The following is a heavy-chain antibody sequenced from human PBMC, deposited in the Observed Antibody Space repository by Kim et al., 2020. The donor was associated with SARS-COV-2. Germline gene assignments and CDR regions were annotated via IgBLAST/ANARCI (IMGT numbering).Heavy chain of an antibody. CDR3: ARARGGSYYYGMDV. Sequence: GGSLRLSCAASGFTFSSYAMHWVRQAPGKGLEWVEVISYDGSNKYYADSVKGRFTISRDNSKNTLYLQMNSLRAKDTAVYYCARARGGSYYYGMDVWGQGPTVTVSS. CDR2: ISYDGSNK. D-gene: IGHD1-26*01. CDR1: GFTFSSYA. V-gene: IGHV3-30-3*01. J-gene: IGHJ6*02.